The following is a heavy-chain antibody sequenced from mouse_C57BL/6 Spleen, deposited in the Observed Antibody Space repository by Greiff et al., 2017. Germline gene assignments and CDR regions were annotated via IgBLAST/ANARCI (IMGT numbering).Heavy chain of an antibody. CDR2: FYFGCGSL. Sequence: VKLQESGAELVKPGASVKLSCMASGYTFTEYTIHWVKQTSGQGLEWIGWFYFGCGSLTYNEKFKDKAALSANKCSSTDYMELSRLTSEGSAVYCCERHEEDRTGSCFDYWGQGTTLTVSS. J-gene: IGHJ2*01. CDR1: GYTFTEYT. V-gene: IGHV1-62-2*01. CDR3: ERHEEDRTGSCFDY. D-gene: IGHD4-1*01.